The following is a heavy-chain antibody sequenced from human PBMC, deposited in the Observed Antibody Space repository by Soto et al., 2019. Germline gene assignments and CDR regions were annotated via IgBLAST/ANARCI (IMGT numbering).Heavy chain of an antibody. D-gene: IGHD3-22*01. V-gene: IGHV3-11*06. J-gene: IGHJ3*02. CDR3: ARLVTMIVVVIYADAFDI. Sequence: QVQLVESGGGLVKPGGSLRLSCAASGFTFSDYYMSWIRQAPGKGLEWVSYISSSSSYTNYADSVKGRFTISRDNATNSLYLQLNRLRAEDTAVYYCARLVTMIVVVIYADAFDIWGQGTMVTVSS. CDR1: GFTFSDYY. CDR2: ISSSSSYT.